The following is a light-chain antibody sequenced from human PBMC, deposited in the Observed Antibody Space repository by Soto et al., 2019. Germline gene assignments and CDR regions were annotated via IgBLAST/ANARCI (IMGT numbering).Light chain of an antibody. CDR3: QSYHSGTVV. J-gene: IGLJ2*01. Sequence: NFMLTHPHSVSVSPGKTVTISVTRSSGSIARNYVPWYQQRPCSAHTPLIYDDNEGPSGVPDRVSGSIDSSSNSASLTISGLKTDDGADYYCQSYHSGTVVFGGGTQVTVL. CDR2: DDN. CDR1: SGSIARNY. V-gene: IGLV6-57*04.